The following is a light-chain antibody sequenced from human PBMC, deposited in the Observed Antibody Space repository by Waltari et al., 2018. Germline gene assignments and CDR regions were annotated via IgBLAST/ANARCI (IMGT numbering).Light chain of an antibody. CDR1: TAHSNYD. CDR3: QTWASGFQV. CDR2: LNSDDSH. Sequence: QVVLTQSPSASASLGASVRLICSLSTAHSNYDIAWHQQQPGKGPRFLIRLNSDDSHKKGDGIPDRFSGSSFGAERDLIISSLQSEDEADYYCQTWASGFQVFGGGTKLTVL. V-gene: IGLV4-69*01. J-gene: IGLJ3*02.